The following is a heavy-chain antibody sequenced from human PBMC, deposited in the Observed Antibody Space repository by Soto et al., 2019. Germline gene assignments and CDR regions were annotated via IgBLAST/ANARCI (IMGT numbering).Heavy chain of an antibody. CDR2: IYYSGST. CDR1: GGSISSSSYY. Sequence: NPSETLSLTCTVSGGSISSSSYYWGWIRQPPGKGLEWIGSIYYSGSTYYNPSLKSRVTISVDTSKNQFSLKLSSVTAADTAVYYCARLQYYYGMDAWGQGTTVTVSS. CDR3: ARLQYYYGMDA. D-gene: IGHD4-4*01. J-gene: IGHJ6*02. V-gene: IGHV4-39*01.